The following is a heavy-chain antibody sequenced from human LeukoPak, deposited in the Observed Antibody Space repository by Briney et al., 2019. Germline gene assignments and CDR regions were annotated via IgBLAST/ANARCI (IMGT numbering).Heavy chain of an antibody. V-gene: IGHV5-51*01. CDR3: ARMIIPNDSVRK. CDR1: GYSFTSYW. D-gene: IGHD3-16*01. Sequence: GESLKISCKGSGYSFTSYWIGWVRQIPGKGLEGMGIIYPGDSATRYSPSLQGQVTISADKSISTAYLQWSSLKASDTAMYYCARMIIPNDSVRKWGQGTLVTVSS. CDR2: IYPGDSAT. J-gene: IGHJ4*02.